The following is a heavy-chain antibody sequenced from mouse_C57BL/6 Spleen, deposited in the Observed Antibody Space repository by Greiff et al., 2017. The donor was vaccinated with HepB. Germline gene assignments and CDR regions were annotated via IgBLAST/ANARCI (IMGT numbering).Heavy chain of an antibody. D-gene: IGHD1-1*01. CDR1: GFTFSSYG. CDR2: ISSGGSYT. V-gene: IGHV5-6*01. J-gene: IGHJ2*01. CDR3: ARPSVVADFDY. Sequence: EVQLVESGGDLVKPGGSLKLSCAASGFTFSSYGMSWVRQTPDKRLEWVATISSGGSYTYYPDSVKGRFTISRDNAKNTLYLQMSSLKSEDTAMYYCARPSVVADFDYWGQGTTLTVSS.